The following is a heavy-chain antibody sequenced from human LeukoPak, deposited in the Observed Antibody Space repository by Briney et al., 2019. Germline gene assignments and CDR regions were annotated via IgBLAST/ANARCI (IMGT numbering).Heavy chain of an antibody. V-gene: IGHV2-5*02. CDR2: IYWDDDK. CDR3: AERRGGYNWNDGHFDY. D-gene: IGHD1-1*01. Sequence: SGPTLAHPTPPLTLTCTFSRFSLPTDGVGVGWIRQTPEKSLECRLLIYWDDDKRYTPYLRSRLTITKDTSNNQVVLTMTNMDPVDTATYYCAERRGGYNWNDGHFDYWGQGTLVTVSS. J-gene: IGHJ4*02. CDR1: RFSLPTDGVG.